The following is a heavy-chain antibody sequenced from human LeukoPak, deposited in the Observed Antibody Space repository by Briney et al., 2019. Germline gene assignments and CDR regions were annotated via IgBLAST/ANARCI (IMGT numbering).Heavy chain of an antibody. Sequence: ASVTVSCKASGYTFTSYGISWVRQAPGQGLEWMGWISAYNGNTNYAQKLQGRVTMTTDTSTSTAYTELRSLRSDDTAVYYCARSPTPDLEIDYWGQGTLVTVSS. CDR3: ARSPTPDLEIDY. D-gene: IGHD3-3*01. CDR2: ISAYNGNT. J-gene: IGHJ4*02. CDR1: GYTFTSYG. V-gene: IGHV1-18*01.